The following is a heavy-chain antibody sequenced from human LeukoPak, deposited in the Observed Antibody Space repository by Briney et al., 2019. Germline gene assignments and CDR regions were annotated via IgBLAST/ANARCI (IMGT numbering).Heavy chain of an antibody. CDR2: IYPGESDI. D-gene: IGHD1-14*01. CDR1: GYTFANHW. Sequence: GESLKISFKGSGYTFANHWIDWVRQLPGKGLDWMAIIYPGESDIRYSPSFQGQVNISADRSISTAYLQWNSLKASDTAIYYCATAYNSDYWGQGTLVTVSS. J-gene: IGHJ4*02. V-gene: IGHV5-51*01. CDR3: ATAYNSDY.